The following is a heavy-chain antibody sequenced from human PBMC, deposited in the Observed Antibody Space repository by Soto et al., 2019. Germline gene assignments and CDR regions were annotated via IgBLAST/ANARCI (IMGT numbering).Heavy chain of an antibody. Sequence: PSETLSLTCTVSGGSISSYYWSWIRQPAGKGLELIGRIYTSGSTNYNPSLKSRVTMSVDTSKNQFSLKLSSVTAADTAVYYCARVGIVVVVAANPLYYYGMDVWGQGTTVTVSS. V-gene: IGHV4-4*07. CDR3: ARVGIVVVVAANPLYYYGMDV. J-gene: IGHJ6*02. CDR1: GGSISSYY. CDR2: IYTSGST. D-gene: IGHD2-15*01.